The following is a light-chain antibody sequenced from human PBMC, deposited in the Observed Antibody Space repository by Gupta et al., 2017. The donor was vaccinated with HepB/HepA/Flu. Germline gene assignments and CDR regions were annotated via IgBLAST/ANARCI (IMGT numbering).Light chain of an antibody. CDR1: QNIGTW. V-gene: IGKV1-5*03. Sequence: GDRVTITRLASQNIGTWLDWYQQKPGKAPKLLIYEASTSQSGVTSRFSGSGSGTELTLTIDSLQTDDFATYYFQQYNYYWGLTFGGGTKVDIK. J-gene: IGKJ4*01. CDR3: QQYNYYWGLT. CDR2: EAS.